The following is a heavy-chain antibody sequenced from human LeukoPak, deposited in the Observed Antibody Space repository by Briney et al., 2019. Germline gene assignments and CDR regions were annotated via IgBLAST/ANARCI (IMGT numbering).Heavy chain of an antibody. CDR1: GFTFSSYA. CDR3: AKAGRLKAVAGWIDP. J-gene: IGHJ5*02. V-gene: IGHV3-23*01. D-gene: IGHD6-19*01. Sequence: GWSLRLSCAASGFTFSSYAMRWVRQARGKGLEWVSAISGSGGSTYYADSVKGRFTISRDNSKNPLYLQMNSLRAEDAAMYYCAKAGRLKAVAGWIDPWGQGTLVTVS. CDR2: ISGSGGST.